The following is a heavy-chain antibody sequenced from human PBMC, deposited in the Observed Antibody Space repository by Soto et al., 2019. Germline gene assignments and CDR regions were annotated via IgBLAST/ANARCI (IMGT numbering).Heavy chain of an antibody. V-gene: IGHV5-51*01. Sequence: PGESLKISCNSSGYSFTSYWIGWVRQMPGKGLEWMGIIYPGDSDTRYSPSFQGQVTISADKSISTAYLQWSSLKASDTAMYYCAGGGVRGVITRTRDYYGMDVWGQGTTVTVSS. J-gene: IGHJ6*02. CDR3: AGGGVRGVITRTRDYYGMDV. D-gene: IGHD3-10*01. CDR1: GYSFTSYW. CDR2: IYPGDSDT.